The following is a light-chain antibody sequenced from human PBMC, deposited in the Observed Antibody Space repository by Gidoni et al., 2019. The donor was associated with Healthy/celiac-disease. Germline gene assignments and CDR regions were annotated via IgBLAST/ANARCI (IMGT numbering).Light chain of an antibody. V-gene: IGLV2-23*03. Sequence: QSALTQPASVSGSPGQSITISCPGTSSDVGSYNLVSWYQQHPGKAPKLMIYEGSKRPSGVSNLCSGSKSGNTASLTISGLQAEDEADYYCCSYAGSSTFDVVVGGVTKLTVL. J-gene: IGLJ2*01. CDR1: SSDVGSYNL. CDR3: CSYAGSSTFDVV. CDR2: EGS.